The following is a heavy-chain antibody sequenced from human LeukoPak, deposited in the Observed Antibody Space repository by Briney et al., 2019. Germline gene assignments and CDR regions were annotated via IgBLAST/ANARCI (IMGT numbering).Heavy chain of an antibody. CDR2: IYYSGST. D-gene: IGHD1-26*01. CDR1: GGSITGYY. CDR3: ARTLSGTYNVADY. J-gene: IGHJ4*02. V-gene: IGHV4-59*08. Sequence: SETLSLTCTVSGGSITGYYWSWIRQPPGKGLEWIGYIYYSGSTYYNPSLRSRVAISVDTSKSQFSLKLSSVTATDTALYYCARTLSGTYNVADYWGQGTLVTVSS.